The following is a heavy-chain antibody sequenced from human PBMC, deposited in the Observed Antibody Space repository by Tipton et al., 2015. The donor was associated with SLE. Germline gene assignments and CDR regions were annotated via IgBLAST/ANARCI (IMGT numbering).Heavy chain of an antibody. CDR2: ITHSGST. V-gene: IGHV4-34*01. J-gene: IGHJ3*02. Sequence: TLSLTCVVNGGSFSGYYWSWIRQPPGKGLEWIGEITHSGSTNYNPSLKTRVTISVDTSKNQFSLKLSSVTAADTAVYYCARDRGWDAFDIWGQGTMVTVSS. CDR3: ARDRGWDAFDI. D-gene: IGHD6-19*01. CDR1: GGSFSGYY.